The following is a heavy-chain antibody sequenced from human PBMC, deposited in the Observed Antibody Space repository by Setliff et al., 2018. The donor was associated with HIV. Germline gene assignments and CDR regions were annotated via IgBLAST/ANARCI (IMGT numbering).Heavy chain of an antibody. V-gene: IGHV4-34*01. J-gene: IGHJ3*02. Sequence: SETLSLTCAVYGGSFSGYYWSWIRQSPGKGLEWIGEISHSGSTNYNLSLKSRVTISVDTSKKQFSLKLGSVTAADTAMYYCAREHCSGGSCNGFDIWGQGTMVTVSS. CDR2: ISHSGST. CDR3: AREHCSGGSCNGFDI. D-gene: IGHD2-15*01. CDR1: GGSFSGYY.